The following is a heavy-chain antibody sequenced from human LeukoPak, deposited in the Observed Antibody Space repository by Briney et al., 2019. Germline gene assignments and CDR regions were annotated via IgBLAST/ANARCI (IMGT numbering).Heavy chain of an antibody. CDR1: GGSISSSNW. CDR3: ARSSSDGNYGMDV. CDR2: IYHSGST. Sequence: SGTLSLTCAVSGGSISSSNWWSWVRQPPGKGLEWIGEIYHSGSTNYNPSHKSRVTISVDKSKNQFSLKLSSVTAADTAVYYCARSSSDGNYGMDVWGKGTTVTVSS. V-gene: IGHV4-4*02. J-gene: IGHJ6*04.